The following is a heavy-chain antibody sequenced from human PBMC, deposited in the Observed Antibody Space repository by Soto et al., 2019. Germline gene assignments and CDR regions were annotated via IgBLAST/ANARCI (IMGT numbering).Heavy chain of an antibody. CDR3: ARQRTSVVTRAYFDV. D-gene: IGHD2-21*02. J-gene: IGHJ4*02. CDR2: IYYSGRT. V-gene: IGHV4-39*01. CDR1: GDSINSRSYY. Sequence: TLSLTCTVTGDSINSRSYYWGWIRQPPGKGLEWIGSIYYSGRTYNNPSLRSRVSMSIDTSKDQFSLKLKSVTAADTALYFCARQRTSVVTRAYFDVWGPGSLVTVS.